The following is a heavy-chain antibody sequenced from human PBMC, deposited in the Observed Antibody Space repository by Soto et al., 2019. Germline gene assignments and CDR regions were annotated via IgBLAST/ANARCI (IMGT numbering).Heavy chain of an antibody. D-gene: IGHD4-17*01. CDR3: AREYINYGDYLTYNYMDV. J-gene: IGHJ6*03. Sequence: SVKVSCKASGGTFSSYTISWVRQAPGQGLEWMGRIIPILGIANYAQKFQGRVTITADKSTSTAYMELSSLRSEDTAVYYCAREYINYGDYLTYNYMDVWGKGTTVTVSS. V-gene: IGHV1-69*04. CDR1: GGTFSSYT. CDR2: IIPILGIA.